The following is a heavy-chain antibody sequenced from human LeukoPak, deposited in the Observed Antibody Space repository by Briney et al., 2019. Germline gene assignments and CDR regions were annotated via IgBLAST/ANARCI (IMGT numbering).Heavy chain of an antibody. V-gene: IGHV3-15*01. J-gene: IGHJ4*02. Sequence: KPGRSLRLSCTASGFTFGDYAMSWVRQAPGKGLEWVGRIKSKTDGGTTDYAAPVKGRFTISRDDSKNTLYLQMNSLKTEDTAVYYCTTDSSSWYYFDYWGQGTLVTVSS. CDR2: IKSKTDGGTT. D-gene: IGHD6-13*01. CDR1: GFTFGDYA. CDR3: TTDSSSWYYFDY.